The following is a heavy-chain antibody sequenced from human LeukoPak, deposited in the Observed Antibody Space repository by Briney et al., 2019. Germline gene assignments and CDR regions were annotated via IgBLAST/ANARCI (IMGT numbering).Heavy chain of an antibody. CDR3: ARQGAYSSAIGMGY. CDR1: GYTLTELS. CDR2: FDPEDGET. Sequence: GASVKVSCKVSGYTLTELSMHWVRQAPGKGLEWMGGFDPEDGETIYAQKFQGRVTMTRDTSTRTVYMEVSSLKPEDTAVYYCARQGAYSSAIGMGYWGQGTLVTVSS. J-gene: IGHJ4*02. V-gene: IGHV1-24*01. D-gene: IGHD6-19*01.